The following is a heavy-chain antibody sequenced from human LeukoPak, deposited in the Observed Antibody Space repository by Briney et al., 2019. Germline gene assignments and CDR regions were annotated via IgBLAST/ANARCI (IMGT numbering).Heavy chain of an antibody. Sequence: GGSLRLSCAASGFTFSSYAMRWVRQAPGKGLEWVSAISGSGGSTYYADSVKGRFTISRDNSKNALYLQMNSLRADDTAVYYCAKWSGNRPLYYFDYWGQGTLVTVSS. V-gene: IGHV3-23*01. D-gene: IGHD3-3*01. CDR2: ISGSGGST. J-gene: IGHJ4*02. CDR3: AKWSGNRPLYYFDY. CDR1: GFTFSSYA.